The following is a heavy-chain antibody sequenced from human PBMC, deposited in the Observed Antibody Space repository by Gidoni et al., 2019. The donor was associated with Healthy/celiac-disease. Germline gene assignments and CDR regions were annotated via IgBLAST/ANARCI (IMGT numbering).Heavy chain of an antibody. CDR3: AKDKLPITMVPGAPAEMDV. D-gene: IGHD3-10*01. CDR2: ISGRGGST. J-gene: IGHJ6*04. V-gene: IGHV3-23*01. CDR1: GVSGSSTA. Sequence: EVQRLESGGGLAQRGGDPRCSGAGSGVSGSSTAMSWVRQAPGKGLEWVSAISGRGGSTHYAYSVTGRFSISRDNSKITLYLQMNSLSAEDTAVYYCAKDKLPITMVPGAPAEMDVWGKGTTVTVSS.